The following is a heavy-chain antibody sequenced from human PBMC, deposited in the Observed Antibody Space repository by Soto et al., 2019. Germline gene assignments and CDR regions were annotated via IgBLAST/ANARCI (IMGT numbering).Heavy chain of an antibody. D-gene: IGHD1-26*01. Sequence: PSETLSLTCTVSGGSISSYYWSWIRQPPGKGLEWIGYIYYSGSTNYNPSLKSRVTISVDTSKNQFSLKLSSVTAADTAVYYCARHVGSIVGASDYWGQGTLVTVSS. CDR3: ARHVGSIVGASDY. V-gene: IGHV4-59*01. CDR1: GGSISSYY. J-gene: IGHJ4*02. CDR2: IYYSGST.